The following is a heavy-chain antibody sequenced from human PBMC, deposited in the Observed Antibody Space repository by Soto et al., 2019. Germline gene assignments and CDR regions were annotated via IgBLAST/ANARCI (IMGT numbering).Heavy chain of an antibody. Sequence: PSETLSLTCIVSGGSISTYYWSWVRQPPGKGLEWIGYIHDSGSTNYNPSLKSRVTISVDTSKNQFSLKLSSVTAADTAMYYCAGRDRYYYYGLDVWGRGTTVTVSS. J-gene: IGHJ6*02. CDR2: IHDSGST. CDR3: AGRDRYYYYGLDV. D-gene: IGHD1-26*01. V-gene: IGHV4-59*01. CDR1: GGSISTYY.